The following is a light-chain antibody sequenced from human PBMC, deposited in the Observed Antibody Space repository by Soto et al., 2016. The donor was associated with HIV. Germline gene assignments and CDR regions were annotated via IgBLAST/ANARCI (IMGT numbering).Light chain of an antibody. CDR1: QGITTY. CDR2: DTS. J-gene: IGKJ4*01. Sequence: AIRMTQSPSSLSASIGDRVTITCRASQGITTYLAWYQQKPGKAPNLLIYDTSTLQSGVPSRFSGSRSRTDFTLTISCLQSEDFATYHCQQYYSYPLTFGGGTKVEIK. V-gene: IGKV1-8*01. CDR3: QQYYSYPLT.